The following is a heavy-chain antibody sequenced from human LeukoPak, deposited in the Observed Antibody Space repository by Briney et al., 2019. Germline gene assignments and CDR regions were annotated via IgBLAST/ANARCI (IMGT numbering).Heavy chain of an antibody. J-gene: IGHJ4*02. V-gene: IGHV3-33*01. CDR2: IWYDGSNK. CDR1: GFTFSSYG. D-gene: IGHD6-19*01. Sequence: PGGSLRLSCAASGFTFSSYGMHWVRQAPGKGLEWVAVIWYDGSNKYYADSVKGRFTISRDNSKNTLYLQMNSLRAEDTAVYYCARDRGGRLARYYFDYWGQGTLVTVSS. CDR3: ARDRGGRLARYYFDY.